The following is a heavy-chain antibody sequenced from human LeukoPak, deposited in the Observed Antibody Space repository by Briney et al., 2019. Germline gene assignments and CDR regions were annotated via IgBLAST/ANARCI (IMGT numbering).Heavy chain of an antibody. J-gene: IGHJ4*02. Sequence: SQTLSLTCTVSGGSISSGGYYWSWIRQHPGKGLEWIGYIYYSGSTYYNPSLKSRVTISVDTSKNQFSLKLGSVTAADTAVYYCARDSSYGGQNYFDYWGQGTLVTVSS. D-gene: IGHD2-21*01. CDR3: ARDSSYGGQNYFDY. V-gene: IGHV4-31*03. CDR2: IYYSGST. CDR1: GGSISSGGYY.